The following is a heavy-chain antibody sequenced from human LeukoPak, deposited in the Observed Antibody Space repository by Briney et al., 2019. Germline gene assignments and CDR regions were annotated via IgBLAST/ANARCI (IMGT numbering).Heavy chain of an antibody. Sequence: HPGGSLRLSCAASGFTFSNYWMPWVRHGPGKGLVWVSRIKSDGSDPSYADSVKGRFTISRDNAKSTLYLQMNSLRAEDTAVYYCAKDRDPMPSRGMDVWGQGTTVAVSS. CDR3: AKDRDPMPSRGMDV. CDR2: IKSDGSDP. J-gene: IGHJ6*02. D-gene: IGHD2-2*01. CDR1: GFTFSNYW. V-gene: IGHV3-74*01.